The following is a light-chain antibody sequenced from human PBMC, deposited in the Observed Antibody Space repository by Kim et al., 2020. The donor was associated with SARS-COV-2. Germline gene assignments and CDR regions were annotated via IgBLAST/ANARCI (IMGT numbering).Light chain of an antibody. Sequence: SVAPGERATRSCRASQSVSSNLAWYQQNPGQAPRLLIYGASTRATDIPARFSGSGSGTEFTLTISSLQSEDFAVYYCQHYNNWPYTFGQGTKLEI. CDR2: GAS. CDR3: QHYNNWPYT. CDR1: QSVSSN. J-gene: IGKJ2*01. V-gene: IGKV3-15*01.